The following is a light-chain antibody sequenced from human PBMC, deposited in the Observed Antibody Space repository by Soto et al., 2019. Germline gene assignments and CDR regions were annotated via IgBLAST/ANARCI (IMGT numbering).Light chain of an antibody. V-gene: IGKV1-9*01. CDR1: QDINSY. Sequence: DIPLTQSPSFLSASVGDRVTITCRASQDINSYLAWYQQKPGKAPKLLIYAASTVQSGVPSRFSGSGSGTKFTLTISSLQPEDFASYYCQLLNDYPITFGQGTRLEIQ. CDR3: QLLNDYPIT. CDR2: AAS. J-gene: IGKJ5*01.